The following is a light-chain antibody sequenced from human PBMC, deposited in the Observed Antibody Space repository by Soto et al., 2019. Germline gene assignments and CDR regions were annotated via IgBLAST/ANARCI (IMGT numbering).Light chain of an antibody. CDR1: QSVSSSY. CDR2: GAS. J-gene: IGKJ4*01. Sequence: EIVLTQSPGTLSLSPGERASVSCRASQSVSSSYLASYQQKPGQAPRLLIYGASSRATGIPERFSGSGSGTDFTLTISSLEPEDFAVYYCQQRSNWLTFGGGTKVDI. V-gene: IGKV3D-20*02. CDR3: QQRSNWLT.